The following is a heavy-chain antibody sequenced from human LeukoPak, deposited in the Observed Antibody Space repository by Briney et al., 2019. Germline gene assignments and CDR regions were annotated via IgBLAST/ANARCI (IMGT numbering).Heavy chain of an antibody. Sequence: GGSLRLSCAASGFTVSTNYMSWVRQAPGKGLEWVSAISGSGDRAYYTDSVKGRFTISRDNSKNTLYMHMNSLRAEDTAVYYCAKVFRFGEFSFDYWGQGTLVTVSS. CDR2: ISGSGDRA. D-gene: IGHD3-10*01. V-gene: IGHV3-23*01. J-gene: IGHJ4*02. CDR3: AKVFRFGEFSFDY. CDR1: GFTVSTNY.